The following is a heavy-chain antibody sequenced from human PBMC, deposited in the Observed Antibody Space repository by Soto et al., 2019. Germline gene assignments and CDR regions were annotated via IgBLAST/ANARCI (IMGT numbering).Heavy chain of an antibody. Sequence: PSETLSLTCAVSGDSIIGIYHWAWIRQSPGRGLEWIASIYHTGTTYYTPSLESRVTISVDTSKNQFSLRLSSVTAADSAVYFCAGMPYTSGLRFDPWGPGTLVTVS. J-gene: IGHJ5*02. D-gene: IGHD6-19*01. CDR3: AGMPYTSGLRFDP. CDR2: IYHTGTT. V-gene: IGHV4-38-2*01. CDR1: GDSIIGIYH.